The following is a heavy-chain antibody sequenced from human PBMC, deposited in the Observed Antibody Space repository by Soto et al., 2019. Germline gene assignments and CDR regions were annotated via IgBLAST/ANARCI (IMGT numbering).Heavy chain of an antibody. CDR1: GFTFSSYA. V-gene: IGHV3-23*01. J-gene: IGHJ4*02. CDR3: AKDRSSNFWSGYALFDY. D-gene: IGHD3-3*01. Sequence: GGSLRLSCAASGFTFSSYAMSWVRQAPGKGLEWVSAISGSGGSTYYADSVKGRFTISRDNSKNTLYLQMNSLRAEDTAVYYCAKDRSSNFWSGYALFDYWGQGTRVTVSS. CDR2: ISGSGGST.